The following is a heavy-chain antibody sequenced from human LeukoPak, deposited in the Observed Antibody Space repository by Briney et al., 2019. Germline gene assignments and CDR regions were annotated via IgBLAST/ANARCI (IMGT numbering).Heavy chain of an antibody. CDR2: IYSGGST. D-gene: IGHD6-13*01. CDR1: GFTVSSNY. CDR3: ARGRRIVAASAFDI. Sequence: GGSLRRSCAASGFTVSSNYMSWVRQAPGKGLEWVSVIYSGGSTYYADSVKGRFTISRHNYKNTLYLQMNSLRAEDTAVYYCARGRRIVAASAFDIWGQGTMVTVSS. J-gene: IGHJ3*02. V-gene: IGHV3-53*04.